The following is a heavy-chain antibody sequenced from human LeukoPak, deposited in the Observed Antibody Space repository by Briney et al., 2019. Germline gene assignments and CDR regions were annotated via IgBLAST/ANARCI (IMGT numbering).Heavy chain of an antibody. V-gene: IGHV4-61*05. J-gene: IGHJ4*02. CDR2: IYYSGST. D-gene: IGHD6-19*01. CDR1: GGSISSSSHY. Sequence: KPSETLSLTCTVSGGSISSSSHYWGWIRQPPGKGLEWIGYIYYSGSTNYNPSLKSRVTISVDTSKNQFSLKLSSVTAADTAVYYCARGSTLQQWLPGYWGQGTLVTVSS. CDR3: ARGSTLQQWLPGY.